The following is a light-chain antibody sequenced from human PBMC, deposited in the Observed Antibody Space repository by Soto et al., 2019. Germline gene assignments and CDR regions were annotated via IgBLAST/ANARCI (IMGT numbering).Light chain of an antibody. CDR1: SSNIGAAYD. Sequence: SVLTQPPSVPGAPGQRVTISCTGSSSNIGAAYDVRWYQQLPGTAPKLLIYANTNRPSGVPGRFSGSKSGTSASLAITGLQAEDEADYYCQSYDSSLSGYVFGTGTKVTVL. CDR3: QSYDSSLSGYV. CDR2: ANT. V-gene: IGLV1-40*01. J-gene: IGLJ1*01.